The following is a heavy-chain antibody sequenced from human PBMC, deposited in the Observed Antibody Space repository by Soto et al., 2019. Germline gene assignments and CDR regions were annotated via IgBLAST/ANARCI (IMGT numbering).Heavy chain of an antibody. CDR2: ISGSGGST. V-gene: IGHV3-23*01. Sequence: GGSLRLSCAASGFTFSGYAMSWVRQAPGKGLEWVSAISGSGGSTYYADSVKGRFTISRDNSKNTLYLQMNSLRAEDTAVYYCAKSITMVRGVITPFDYWGQGTLVTVSS. CDR3: AKSITMVRGVITPFDY. D-gene: IGHD3-10*01. J-gene: IGHJ4*02. CDR1: GFTFSGYA.